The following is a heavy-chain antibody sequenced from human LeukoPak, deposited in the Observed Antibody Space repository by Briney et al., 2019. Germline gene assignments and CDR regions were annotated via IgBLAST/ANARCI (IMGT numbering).Heavy chain of an antibody. D-gene: IGHD1-26*01. V-gene: IGHV3-48*01. J-gene: IGHJ4*02. CDR2: ITSSGDTI. CDR1: FFRFGGYT. CDR3: ASFPWELRPT. Sequence: GGPRGFSVTTPFFRFGGYTLNGSGKAPGKGLEWVSYITSSGDTIYYADSVKGRFTISRDNAKNSVYLQVNSLRAEDTAVYYCASFPWELRPTWGQGTLVTVSS.